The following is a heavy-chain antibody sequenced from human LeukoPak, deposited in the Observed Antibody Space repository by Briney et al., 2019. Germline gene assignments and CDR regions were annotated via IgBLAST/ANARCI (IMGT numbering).Heavy chain of an antibody. CDR1: GFTVSSNY. D-gene: IGHD3-22*01. CDR2: IYSGGST. J-gene: IGHJ5*02. CDR3: ASLRSSGYLSWFDP. V-gene: IGHV3-53*01. Sequence: GGSLRLSCAASGFTVSSNYMSWVRKAPGKGLEWVSVIYSGGSTYYADSVKGRFTISRDNSKNTLYLQMNSLRAEDTAVYYCASLRSSGYLSWFDPWGQGTLVTVSS.